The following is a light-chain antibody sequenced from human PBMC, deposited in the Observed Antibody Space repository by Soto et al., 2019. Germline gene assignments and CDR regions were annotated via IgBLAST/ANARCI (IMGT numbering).Light chain of an antibody. V-gene: IGLV1-40*01. CDR3: QSYDSSLSGWV. Sequence: QSVLTQPPSVSGAPGQKVTISCTRSSSNIGAAYDVHWYQHLPGTAPKLLIYGNNTRPSGVPDRFSGSKSVTSASLAITGLQAEDEADYYCQSYDSSLSGWVFGGGTKLTV. CDR1: SSNIGAAYD. J-gene: IGLJ3*02. CDR2: GNN.